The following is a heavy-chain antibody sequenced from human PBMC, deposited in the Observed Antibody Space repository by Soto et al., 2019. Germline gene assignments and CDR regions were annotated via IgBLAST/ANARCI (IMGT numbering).Heavy chain of an antibody. CDR3: ASEYCGGDCYSAARYGMDV. CDR1: GGTFSTYT. Sequence: ASVKVSCKASGGTFSTYTITWVRQAPGQGLEWIGRIIPIIGIINYAQKFQDRVTISADKFTGTAYMELTGLRSDDTAVYYCASEYCGGDCYSAARYGMDVWGQGTTVTVSS. CDR2: IIPIIGII. J-gene: IGHJ6*02. V-gene: IGHV1-69*02. D-gene: IGHD2-21*02.